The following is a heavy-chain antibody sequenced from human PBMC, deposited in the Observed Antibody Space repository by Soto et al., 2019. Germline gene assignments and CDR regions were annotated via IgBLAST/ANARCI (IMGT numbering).Heavy chain of an antibody. CDR3: AKDITMIVVVITGDYYYYGMDV. V-gene: IGHV3-21*01. CDR1: GFTFSSYS. J-gene: IGHJ6*02. D-gene: IGHD3-22*01. Sequence: GGSLRLSCAASGFTFSSYSMNWVRQAPGKGLEWVSSISSSSSYIYYADSVKGRFTISRDNSKNTLYLQMNSLRAEDTAVYYCAKDITMIVVVITGDYYYYGMDVWGQGTTVTVSS. CDR2: ISSSSSYI.